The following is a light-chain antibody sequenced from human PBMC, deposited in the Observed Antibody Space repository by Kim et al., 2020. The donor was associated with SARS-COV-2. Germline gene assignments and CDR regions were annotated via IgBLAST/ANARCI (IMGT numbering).Light chain of an antibody. CDR2: RHR. CDR1: NIVSKH. CDR3: QVWDSSTAV. Sequence: SLALGPTSTFTCGRINIVSKHVHWYHQKPGQAPVLVIYRHRNRPSGIPERFSGSNSGHTATLTISRAQAGDEADYYCQVWDSSTAVFGGGTQLTVL. V-gene: IGLV3-9*01. J-gene: IGLJ2*01.